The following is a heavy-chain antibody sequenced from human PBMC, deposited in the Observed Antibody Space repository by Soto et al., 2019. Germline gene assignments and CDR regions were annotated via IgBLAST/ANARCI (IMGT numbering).Heavy chain of an antibody. CDR3: AAPRPNRYYYYYMDV. J-gene: IGHJ6*03. CDR1: GFTFTSSA. CDR2: IVVGSGNT. Sequence: ASVKVSCKASGFTFTSSAMQWVRLARGQRPEWIGWIVVGSGNTNYAQKFQERVTITRDMSTSTAYMELSSLRSEDTAVYYCAAPRPNRYYYYYMDVWGKGTTVTVSS. V-gene: IGHV1-58*02.